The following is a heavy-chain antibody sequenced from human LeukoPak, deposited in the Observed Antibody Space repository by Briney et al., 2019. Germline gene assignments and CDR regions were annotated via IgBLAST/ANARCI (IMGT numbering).Heavy chain of an antibody. CDR2: LYSGGNT. CDR1: GFTVSSNY. J-gene: IGHJ4*02. CDR3: ARDHLHQAADY. Sequence: GGSLRLSCVVPGFTVSSNYMSWVRQVPGKGLEWVSVLYSGGNTYYADFAKGRFTISRDNSTNTVYLQMNSLRAEDTAVYYCARDHLHQAADYWGQGTLVTVSS. V-gene: IGHV3-66*01. D-gene: IGHD2-2*01.